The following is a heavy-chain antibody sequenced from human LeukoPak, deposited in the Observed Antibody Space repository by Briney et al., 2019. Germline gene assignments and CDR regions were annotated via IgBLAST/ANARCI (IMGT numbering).Heavy chain of an antibody. CDR2: ISSSSSYI. V-gene: IGHV3-21*01. J-gene: IGHJ6*02. Sequence: PGGSLRLSCAASGFTFSSYSMNWVRQAPGKGLEWVSSISSSSSYIYYADSVKGRFTISRDNSKNTLYLQMNSLRAEDTAVYYCARASGSYSYYYYGMDVWGQGTTVTVSS. CDR1: GFTFSSYS. D-gene: IGHD1-26*01. CDR3: ARASGSYSYYYYGMDV.